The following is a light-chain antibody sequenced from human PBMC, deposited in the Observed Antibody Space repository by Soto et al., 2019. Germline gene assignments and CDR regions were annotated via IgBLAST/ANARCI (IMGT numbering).Light chain of an antibody. CDR1: QGIRND. V-gene: IGKV1-6*01. CDR3: LQDYSYPRT. Sequence: AIQMTQSPSSLSASVGDRVTITCRASQGIRNDLGWYQQKPGKAPRLLIYAASTLQIGVPSRFSGSGSGTDFPLTISSLQADDSATYYCLQDYSYPRTFGQGTKVEIK. CDR2: AAS. J-gene: IGKJ1*01.